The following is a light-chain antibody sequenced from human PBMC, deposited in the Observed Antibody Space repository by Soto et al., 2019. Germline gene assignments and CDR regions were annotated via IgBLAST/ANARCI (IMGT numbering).Light chain of an antibody. CDR3: QQFGGSPPSWT. Sequence: ESVLTQSPCTLSLSPGERATLSCRASQSVSSNSLAWYQQKPGQAPRLLIYGASSRATGTPDRFSGSGSGTDFTLTISRLEPEDFAVYYCQQFGGSPPSWTFGQGTKVEI. CDR1: QSVSSNS. V-gene: IGKV3-20*01. J-gene: IGKJ1*01. CDR2: GAS.